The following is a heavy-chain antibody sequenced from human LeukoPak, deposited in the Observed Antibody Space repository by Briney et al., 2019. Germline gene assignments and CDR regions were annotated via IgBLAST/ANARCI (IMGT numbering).Heavy chain of an antibody. V-gene: IGHV1-69*04. D-gene: IGHD3-22*01. CDR3: ARAPSESPYYYDSSGPNWFDP. J-gene: IGHJ5*02. CDR1: GGTFSSYA. CDR2: IIPILGIA. Sequence: GASVKVSCKASGGTFSSYAISWVRQAPGQGLEWMGRIIPILGIANYAQKFQGRVTITADESTSTAYMELSSLRSEDTAVYYCARAPSESPYYYDSSGPNWFDPWGQGTLVTVSS.